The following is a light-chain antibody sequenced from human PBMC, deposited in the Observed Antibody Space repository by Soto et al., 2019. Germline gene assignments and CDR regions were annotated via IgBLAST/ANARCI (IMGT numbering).Light chain of an antibody. CDR1: QSSGSNF. Sequence: EIVLTKSPGTLSLSAGERSTISCKTSQSSGSNFLAWYQQKPGQAPRLLIYASSNRATGIPDRFSGSASGADFTLTIDRLEPEDFAVYYCQLYGNSPPFGQGTRLEIK. CDR3: QLYGNSPP. CDR2: ASS. V-gene: IGKV3-20*01. J-gene: IGKJ5*01.